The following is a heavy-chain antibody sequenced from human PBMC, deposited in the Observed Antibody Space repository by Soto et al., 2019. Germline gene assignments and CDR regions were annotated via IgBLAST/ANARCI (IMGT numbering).Heavy chain of an antibody. D-gene: IGHD3-10*01. CDR3: ARRLWFGELYFQH. Sequence: LSETLSLTCAVYGGSFSGYYWSWIRQPPGKGLEWIGEINHSGSTNYNPSLKSRVTISVDTSKNQFSLKLSSVTAADTAVYYCARRLWFGELYFQHWGQGTLVTVSS. V-gene: IGHV4-34*01. J-gene: IGHJ1*01. CDR2: INHSGST. CDR1: GGSFSGYY.